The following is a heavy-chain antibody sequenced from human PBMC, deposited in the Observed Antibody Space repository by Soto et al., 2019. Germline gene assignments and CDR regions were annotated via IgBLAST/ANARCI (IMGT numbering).Heavy chain of an antibody. J-gene: IGHJ6*04. Sequence: EVQLVESGGGLVQPGGSLRLSCAASGFTFSSYWMHWVRQVPEKGLVWVSRINNDGSITTYADSFEGLFAISRYNNKQLLFLKMKSLRAKDTAVYYCASAGPATCTSSSCFAFSPDVWGKGTTVTVSS. V-gene: IGHV3-74*01. CDR1: GFTFSSYW. CDR2: INNDGSIT. D-gene: IGHD2-2*01. CDR3: ASAGPATCTSSSCFAFSPDV.